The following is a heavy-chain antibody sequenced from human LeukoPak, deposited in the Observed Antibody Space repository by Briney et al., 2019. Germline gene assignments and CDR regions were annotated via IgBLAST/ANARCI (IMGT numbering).Heavy chain of an antibody. Sequence: KPSETLSLTCTVSGGSISSYYWSWIRQPPGKGLEWIGYIYYSGSTNYHPSLKSRVTISVDTSKNQFSLKLSSVTAADTAVYYCARLAVAGYWYFDLWGRGTLVTVSS. V-gene: IGHV4-59*01. J-gene: IGHJ2*01. CDR3: ARLAVAGYWYFDL. D-gene: IGHD6-19*01. CDR1: GGSISSYY. CDR2: IYYSGST.